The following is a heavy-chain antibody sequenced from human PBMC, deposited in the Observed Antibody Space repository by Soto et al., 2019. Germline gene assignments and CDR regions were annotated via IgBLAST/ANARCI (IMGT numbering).Heavy chain of an antibody. Sequence: LRLSFAASGFIFSSYEMNWVRQAPGKGLEWVSYISSSGSTIYYADSVKGRFTISRDNAKNSLYLQMNSLRAEDTTVYYCARDQDSNYGMEVLGQGTTVTVS. CDR3: ARDQDSNYGMEV. CDR1: GFIFSSYE. CDR2: ISSSGSTI. V-gene: IGHV3-48*03. J-gene: IGHJ6*01. D-gene: IGHD2-15*01.